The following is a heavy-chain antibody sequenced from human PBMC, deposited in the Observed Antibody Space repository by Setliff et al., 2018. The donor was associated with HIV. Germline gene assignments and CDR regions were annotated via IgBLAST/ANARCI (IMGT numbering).Heavy chain of an antibody. CDR3: ARVNITMVRVFDY. D-gene: IGHD3-10*01. CDR2: IYYSGST. Sequence: SETLSLTCTVSGGSISSGDYYWSWIRQPPGKGLAWIGYIYYSGSTYYNPSIKSRVTISVDTSKNQFSLKLSSVTAADTAVYYCARVNITMVRVFDYWGQGTLVTVSS. J-gene: IGHJ4*02. V-gene: IGHV4-30-4*08. CDR1: GGSISSGDYY.